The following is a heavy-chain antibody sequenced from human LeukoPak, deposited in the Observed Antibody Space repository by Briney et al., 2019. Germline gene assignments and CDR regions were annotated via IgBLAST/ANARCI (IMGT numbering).Heavy chain of an antibody. D-gene: IGHD5-18*01. CDR2: SHHSGST. V-gene: IGHV4-34*01. CDR1: GGPFSNYY. CDR3: ALRRYGYPFDY. J-gene: IGHJ4*02. Sequence: PSETLSLTCAVYGGPFSNYYWSWIRQPPGKGLEWIGESHHSGSTNYNPSLKSRVTISVDTSKNQFSLKLTSVTAADTAVYYCALRRYGYPFDYWGQGTLVTVSS.